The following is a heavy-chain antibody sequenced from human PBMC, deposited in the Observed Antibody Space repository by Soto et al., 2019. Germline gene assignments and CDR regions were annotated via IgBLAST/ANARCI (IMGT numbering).Heavy chain of an antibody. J-gene: IGHJ4*02. V-gene: IGHV5-10-1*01. CDR1: GYTFFSFW. CDR2: IDPGDSSA. D-gene: IGHD2-2*01. CDR3: ARRYCSRADCHSDS. Sequence: PGESLKISCHGSGYTFFSFWIVWVRQVPGKGLEWVGRIDPGDSSATYSPTFQGHATISADRSTRSAYLQWRSLRASDTAIYFCARRYCSRADCHSDSWGQGSLVTVSS.